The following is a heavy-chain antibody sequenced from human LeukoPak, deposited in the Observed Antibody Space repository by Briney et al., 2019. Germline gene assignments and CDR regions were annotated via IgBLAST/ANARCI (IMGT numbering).Heavy chain of an antibody. V-gene: IGHV4-59*02. CDR1: GASVSSSH. D-gene: IGHD2/OR15-2a*01. Sequence: PSQTLSLTCVVSGASVSSSHWNWILQVPGQGLEWFGCLSYTGKTDYNPSFTSRVTISLDTSKNQVSLKLRSVTAADTAVYYCSEGYFEPFDHWGQGTLVSVSS. J-gene: IGHJ4*02. CDR3: SEGYFEPFDH. CDR2: LSYTGKT.